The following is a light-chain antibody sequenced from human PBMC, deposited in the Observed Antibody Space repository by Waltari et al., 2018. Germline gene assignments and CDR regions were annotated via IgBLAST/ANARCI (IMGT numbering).Light chain of an antibody. V-gene: IGLV2-14*03. CDR2: DVS. CDR1: SSDVGAYNH. J-gene: IGLJ1*01. Sequence: QSALTQTASVSGSPGQSITISCTGNSSDVGAYNHVSWYQQNPGKAPKVMIYDVSNRPSGVSNRFSGSKSGNTASLSISGLQAEDEADYYCSSFTTSSTYVFGTGTKVTVL. CDR3: SSFTTSSTYV.